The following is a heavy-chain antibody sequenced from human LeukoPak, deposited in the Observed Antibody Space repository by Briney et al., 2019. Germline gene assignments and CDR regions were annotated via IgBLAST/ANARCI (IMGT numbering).Heavy chain of an antibody. Sequence: GGSLRLSCAASGFTFSSYGMHWVRQAPGKGLEWVAVISYDGSNKYYADSVKGRFTISRDNSKNTLYLQMNSLRAEDTAVYYCAKDIRYCSGGSCPADAFDIWGQGTMVTVSS. CDR1: GFTFSSYG. CDR2: ISYDGSNK. V-gene: IGHV3-30*18. J-gene: IGHJ3*02. CDR3: AKDIRYCSGGSCPADAFDI. D-gene: IGHD2-15*01.